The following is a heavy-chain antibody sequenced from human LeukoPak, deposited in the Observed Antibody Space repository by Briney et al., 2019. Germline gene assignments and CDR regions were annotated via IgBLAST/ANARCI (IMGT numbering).Heavy chain of an antibody. CDR3: ARVWTVRGVIRYFDY. D-gene: IGHD3-10*01. CDR2: IYYSGST. J-gene: IGHJ4*02. V-gene: IGHV4-59*01. Sequence: SETLSLTCTVSGGSISSYYWSWIRQPPGKGLEWIGYIYYSGSTNHNPSLKSRVTISVDTSKNQFSLKLSSVTAADTAVYYCARVWTVRGVIRYFDYWGQGTLVTVSS. CDR1: GGSISSYY.